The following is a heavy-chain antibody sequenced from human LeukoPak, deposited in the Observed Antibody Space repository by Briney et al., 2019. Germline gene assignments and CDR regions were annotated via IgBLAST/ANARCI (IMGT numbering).Heavy chain of an antibody. D-gene: IGHD5-18*01. Sequence: GGSLRLSCAASGFTFSRYGMHWVRQAPGKGLEWVAFIRYDGSNKYYADSVKGRFTISRDNSKNTLYLQMNSLRAEDTAVYYCAKAYSYDSNWFDPWGQGTLVTASS. CDR1: GFTFSRYG. V-gene: IGHV3-30*02. CDR3: AKAYSYDSNWFDP. CDR2: IRYDGSNK. J-gene: IGHJ5*02.